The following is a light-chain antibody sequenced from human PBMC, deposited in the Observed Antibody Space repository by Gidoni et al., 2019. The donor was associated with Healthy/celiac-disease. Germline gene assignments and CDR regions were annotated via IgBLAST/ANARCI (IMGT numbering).Light chain of an antibody. CDR1: QSISSY. J-gene: IGKJ1*01. CDR2: AAS. Sequence: DIQMTQSPSSLSASVGDRVTITCRASQSISSYLNWYQQKPGKAPKLLIYAASSLQSWVPSRFSGSGSGTDFTLTISCLQPADFATYYCQQSYSTPRTFGQGTKVEIK. CDR3: QQSYSTPRT. V-gene: IGKV1-39*01.